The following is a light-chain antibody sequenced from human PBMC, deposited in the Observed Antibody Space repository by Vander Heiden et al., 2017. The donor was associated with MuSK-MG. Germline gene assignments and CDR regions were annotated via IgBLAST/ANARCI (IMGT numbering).Light chain of an antibody. CDR2: AVT. CDR1: SSGVGSYNY. Sequence: SAVTQPESLSGSPGQSTNISETGTSSGVGSYNYVSLPQQQPGKAPTFIVFAVTDRPSGVSNSFSGSKSGNKASLTISGLQAEDAPDYYCSSFSCTSPVLFVGGTKVTVL. CDR3: SSFSCTSPVL. J-gene: IGLJ2*01. V-gene: IGLV2-14*03.